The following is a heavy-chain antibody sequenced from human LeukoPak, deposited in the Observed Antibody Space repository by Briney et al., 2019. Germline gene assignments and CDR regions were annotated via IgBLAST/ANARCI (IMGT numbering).Heavy chain of an antibody. Sequence: GGSLRLSCAASGFTFSSYGMHWVRQAPGKGLEWVAFIRYDGSNKYYADSVKGRFTISRDNSKDTLYLQMNSLRAEDTAVYYCAYGGRYYYDSSGNPYWGQGTLVTVSS. CDR1: GFTFSSYG. CDR2: IRYDGSNK. J-gene: IGHJ4*02. D-gene: IGHD3-22*01. V-gene: IGHV3-30*02. CDR3: AYGGRYYYDSSGNPY.